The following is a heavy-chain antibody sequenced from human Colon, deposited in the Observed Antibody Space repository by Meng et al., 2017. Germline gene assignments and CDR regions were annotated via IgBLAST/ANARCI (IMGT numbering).Heavy chain of an antibody. CDR1: GGSLSSDTYY. CDR2: INHSGST. Sequence: QVPLHGSGPGLVKPSPNLSLTCTVSGGSLSSDTYYWTWIRQDPGKGLEWIGIINHSGSTYYNPSLKSRVTMSLDTSKQQFSLKLISVTAADTAVYFCARGLNEGGLAHNWFDPWGQGTLVTVSS. D-gene: IGHD1-1*01. CDR3: ARGLNEGGLAHNWFDP. V-gene: IGHV4-31*03. J-gene: IGHJ5*02.